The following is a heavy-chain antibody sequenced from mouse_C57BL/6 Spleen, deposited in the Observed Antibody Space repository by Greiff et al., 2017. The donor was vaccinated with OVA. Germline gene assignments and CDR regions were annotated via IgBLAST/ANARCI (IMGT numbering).Heavy chain of an antibody. V-gene: IGHV1-50*01. D-gene: IGHD1-1*01. Sequence: QQSCKASGYTFTSYWMQWVQQRPGQGLEWIGEIDPSDSYTNYNQKFKGKATLTVDTSSSTAYMQLSSLTSEDSAVYYCVCVLYYGSRGASYWGQGTLVTVSA. J-gene: IGHJ3*01. CDR3: VCVLYYGSRGASY. CDR1: GYTFTSYW. CDR2: IDPSDSYT.